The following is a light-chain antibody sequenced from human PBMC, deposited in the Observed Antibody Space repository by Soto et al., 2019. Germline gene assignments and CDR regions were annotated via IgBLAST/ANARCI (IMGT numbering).Light chain of an antibody. V-gene: IGKV3-20*01. CDR1: QSVSSTD. CDR3: QKYGISPPT. Sequence: EVVLTQSPGTLYLSPGERATLSCRASQSVSSTDLAWYQQKPGQDPRLLISGASSRATGIPDRFSGSGSGTDLTLTISRLEPEDFAVFYCQKYGISPPTFGQGTKV. CDR2: GAS. J-gene: IGKJ1*01.